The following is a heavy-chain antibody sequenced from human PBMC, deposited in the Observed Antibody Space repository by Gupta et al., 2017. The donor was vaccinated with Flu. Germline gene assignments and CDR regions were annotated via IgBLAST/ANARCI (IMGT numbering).Heavy chain of an antibody. V-gene: IGHV3-48*02. Sequence: EVQLVESGGGLVQPGGSLRLSCAASGFTFSSYSMNWVRQAPGKGLEWVSYISSSSSTIYYADSVKGRFTISRDNAKNSLYLQMNSLRDEDTAVYYCARGGWELKWGTFDYWGQGTLVTVSS. CDR1: GFTFSSYS. J-gene: IGHJ4*02. CDR3: ARGGWELKWGTFDY. D-gene: IGHD1-26*01. CDR2: ISSSSSTI.